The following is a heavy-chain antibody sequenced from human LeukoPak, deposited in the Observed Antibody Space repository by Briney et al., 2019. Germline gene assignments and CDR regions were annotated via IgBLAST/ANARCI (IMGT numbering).Heavy chain of an antibody. V-gene: IGHV4-61*02. CDR1: GGSISSNSYY. J-gene: IGHJ6*03. Sequence: PSETLSLTCTVSGGSISSNSYYWSWIRQPAGKGLEWIGRIYTSGSTNYNPSLKSRVTMSVDTSKNQFSLKLSSVTAADTAVYYCARERRITMVRGVRGYYYMDVWGKGTTVTISS. D-gene: IGHD3-10*01. CDR2: IYTSGST. CDR3: ARERRITMVRGVRGYYYMDV.